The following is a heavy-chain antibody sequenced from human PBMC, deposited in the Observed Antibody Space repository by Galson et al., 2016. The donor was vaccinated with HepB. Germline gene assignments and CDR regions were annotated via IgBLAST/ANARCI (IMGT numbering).Heavy chain of an antibody. J-gene: IGHJ4*02. CDR1: RFIFRFPFRDYA. D-gene: IGHD6-19*01. Sequence: SLRLSCAASRFIFRFPFRDYAMSWVRQAPGKGLEWVSVVSGSGDSTDYVDSVKGRFIISRDNSRNTVYLQMNSLRAEDTAVYYCAKEGVRLTSGWQFDHWGQGTLVTVSS. CDR3: AKEGVRLTSGWQFDH. V-gene: IGHV3-23*01. CDR2: VSGSGDST.